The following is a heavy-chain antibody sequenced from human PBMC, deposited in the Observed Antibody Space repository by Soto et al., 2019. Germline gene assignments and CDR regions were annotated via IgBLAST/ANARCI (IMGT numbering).Heavy chain of an antibody. Sequence: DVQLLESRGGLVQPGGSLRLSCAASGFTFSSYGMSWVRQAPGKGLEWVSTISGSGGGTFYAGSVKGRFTVSRDNSRDILFLQMNSLRAEDTAVYYCAKDRSGYNYDAFDMWGQGTVVTVSS. CDR2: ISGSGGGT. D-gene: IGHD5-12*01. J-gene: IGHJ3*02. CDR1: GFTFSSYG. V-gene: IGHV3-23*01. CDR3: AKDRSGYNYDAFDM.